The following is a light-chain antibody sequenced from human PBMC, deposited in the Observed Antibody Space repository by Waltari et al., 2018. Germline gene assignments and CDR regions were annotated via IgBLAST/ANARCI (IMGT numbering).Light chain of an antibody. Sequence: DIQMTQSPSSLSASLGDRVTITCRASQSISLYLNWYQQKPGKAPKLRIYAASSLQSWVPAKFSGSQSGTDFTLTISSVQPEDFATYYCQQSHSFPHSFGQGTKLEI. CDR2: AAS. J-gene: IGKJ2*03. V-gene: IGKV1-39*01. CDR3: QQSHSFPHS. CDR1: QSISLY.